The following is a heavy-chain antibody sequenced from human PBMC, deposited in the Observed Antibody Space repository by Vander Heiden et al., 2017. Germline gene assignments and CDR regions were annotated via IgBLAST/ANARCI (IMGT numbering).Heavy chain of an antibody. CDR3: ARMTRRPCSGPFDI. CDR1: GFSLSNARRG. J-gene: IGHJ3*02. Sequence: QVTLKESGPVLVKPTETLTLTCTVSGFSLSNARRGVSWIRQPPGKALEWLAHIFSNDEKSYSTALKSRLTISKDTSKSQVVRTMTNMDTVDTATYYCARMTRRPCSGPFDIWVQGTMVTVAS. CDR2: IFSNDEK. D-gene: IGHD6-25*01. V-gene: IGHV2-26*01.